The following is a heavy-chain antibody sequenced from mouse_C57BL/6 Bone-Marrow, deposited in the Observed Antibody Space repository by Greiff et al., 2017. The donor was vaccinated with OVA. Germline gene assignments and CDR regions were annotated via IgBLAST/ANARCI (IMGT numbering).Heavy chain of an antibody. Sequence: QVQLQQPGAELVKPGASVKLSCKASGYTFTSYWMHWVKQRPGQGLEWIGMIHPNSGSTNYNEKFKSKATLTVDKSSITAYMQLSSLTSEYSAVYYCASGPFFAYWGQGTTLSVSS. CDR1: GYTFTSYW. CDR3: ASGPFFAY. CDR2: IHPNSGST. V-gene: IGHV1-64*01. J-gene: IGHJ2*01.